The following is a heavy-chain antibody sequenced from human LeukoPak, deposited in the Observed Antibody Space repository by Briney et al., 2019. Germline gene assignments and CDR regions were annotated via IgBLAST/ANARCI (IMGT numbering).Heavy chain of an antibody. CDR3: ARDYLEGGFFDY. CDR2: ISSSSSYI. V-gene: IGHV3-21*01. D-gene: IGHD1-1*01. Sequence: GSLELSCAASGFPFSSYSMNWVRPAPGKGLEWVSSISSSSSYIYYADSVKGRFTISRDNAKNSLYLQMNSLRAEDTAVYYCARDYLEGGFFDYWGQGTLVTVSS. J-gene: IGHJ4*02. CDR1: GFPFSSYS.